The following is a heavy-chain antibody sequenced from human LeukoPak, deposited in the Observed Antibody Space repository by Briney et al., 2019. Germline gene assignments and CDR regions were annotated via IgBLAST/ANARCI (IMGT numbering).Heavy chain of an antibody. J-gene: IGHJ3*01. CDR1: GFTFSSYA. CDR2: ISGSPGST. D-gene: IGHD3-22*01. Sequence: GGSLRLSCAASGFTFSSYAMSWVRQAPGKGLEWVSAISGSPGSTYYADSVKGRFTISRDNSKNTLYLQMNSLRAEDTAVYFCARGLFLSGYLDAFDVWGQGTVVTVSS. CDR3: ARGLFLSGYLDAFDV. V-gene: IGHV3-23*01.